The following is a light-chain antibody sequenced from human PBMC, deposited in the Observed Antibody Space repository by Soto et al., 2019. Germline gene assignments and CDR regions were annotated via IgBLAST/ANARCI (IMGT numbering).Light chain of an antibody. Sequence: QSVLTQPPSVSGAPGQRVTISCTGSSSNIGAGYDVHWYQQLPGTAPKLLIYGNSNRPSGVPDRFSGSKSGTSASLAITGLQAEDEAFYYCQSYDSSQSVSRYVFGTGTNVTVL. CDR2: GNS. V-gene: IGLV1-40*01. CDR1: SSNIGAGYD. CDR3: QSYDSSQSVSRYV. J-gene: IGLJ1*01.